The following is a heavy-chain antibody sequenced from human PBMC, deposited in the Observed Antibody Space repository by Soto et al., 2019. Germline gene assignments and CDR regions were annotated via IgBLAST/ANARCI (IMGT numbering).Heavy chain of an antibody. D-gene: IGHD5-18*01. Sequence: PSETLSLTCTASGGSISSGGYYWSWIRQHPGKGLEWIGYIYYSGSTYYNPSLKSRVTISVDTSKNQFSLKLSSVTAADTAVYYCARNGAGYSYGYSLDYWGQGTLVTVSS. CDR3: ARNGAGYSYGYSLDY. CDR2: IYYSGST. J-gene: IGHJ4*02. V-gene: IGHV4-31*03. CDR1: GGSISSGGYY.